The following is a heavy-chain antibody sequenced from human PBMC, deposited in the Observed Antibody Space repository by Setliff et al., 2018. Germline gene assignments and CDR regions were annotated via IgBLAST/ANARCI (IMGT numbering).Heavy chain of an antibody. D-gene: IGHD6-25*01. CDR2: IYYSGST. V-gene: IGHV4-39*07. J-gene: IGHJ6*02. CDR1: GGSISSSLYY. Sequence: NPSETLSLTCTVSGGSISSSLYYWGWIRQPPGKGLEWIGSIYYSGSTYYNPSLKSRVTISVDTSKNQFSLKLSSVTAADTAVYYCARVSGMGSPPYYYYYYGMDVWGQGTTVTVSS. CDR3: ARVSGMGSPPYYYYYYGMDV.